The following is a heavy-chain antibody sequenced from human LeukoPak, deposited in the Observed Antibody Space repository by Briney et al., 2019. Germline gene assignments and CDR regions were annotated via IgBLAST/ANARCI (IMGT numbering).Heavy chain of an antibody. D-gene: IGHD6-19*01. CDR2: IYHSGST. V-gene: IGHV4-4*02. CDR3: ARDWGYSSGWLAYNWFDP. J-gene: IGHJ5*02. Sequence: PSETLSLTCAVSGGSISSSNWWSWVRQPPGKGLEWIGEIYHSGSTNYNPSLKSRVTISVDKSKNQFSLKLSSVTAADTAVYYCARDWGYSSGWLAYNWFDPWGQGTLVTVSS. CDR1: GGSISSSNW.